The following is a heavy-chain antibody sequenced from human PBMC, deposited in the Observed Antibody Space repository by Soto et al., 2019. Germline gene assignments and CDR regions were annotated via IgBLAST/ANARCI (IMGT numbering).Heavy chain of an antibody. CDR3: AREENRGGCDY. CDR1: GFTFSRYG. J-gene: IGHJ4*02. D-gene: IGHD3-16*01. CDR2: IWSDGSNK. Sequence: QVQLVESGGGVVQSGRSLRLSCAASGFTFSRYGFHWVRQAPGKGLEWVALIWSDGSNKYYTESVKGRFTIPRDDSKNTLYLEMDSLRAEDTAVYYCAREENRGGCDYWGQGTLVTVSS. V-gene: IGHV3-33*01.